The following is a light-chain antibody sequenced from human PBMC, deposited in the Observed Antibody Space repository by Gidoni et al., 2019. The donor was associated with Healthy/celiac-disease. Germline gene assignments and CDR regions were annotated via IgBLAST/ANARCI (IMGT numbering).Light chain of an antibody. V-gene: IGLV3-25*03. Sequence: SYERTQPPSVSVSPGQTARITCSGDALPKQYADWYQQTPGQAPVLVIYKDRERPSGIPERFSGSSSGTTVTLTISGVQAEDEADYYCQSADISGTYNVFGTGTKVTVL. J-gene: IGLJ1*01. CDR2: KDR. CDR3: QSADISGTYNV. CDR1: ALPKQY.